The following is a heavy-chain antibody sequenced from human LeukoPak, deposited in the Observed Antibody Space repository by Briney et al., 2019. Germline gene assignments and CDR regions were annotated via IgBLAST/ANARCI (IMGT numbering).Heavy chain of an antibody. V-gene: IGHV4-34*01. D-gene: IGHD3-10*01. Sequence: SETLSLTCTVSDDSITIYYWSWIRQSPGKGLEWIGEINHRGSTNYNPSLKRRVTISLDTSKNQFSLKLSSVTAADIAVYYCAKSLYGSGSYYNWFDPWGQGTLVTVSS. CDR1: DDSITIYY. CDR3: AKSLYGSGSYYNWFDP. J-gene: IGHJ5*02. CDR2: INHRGST.